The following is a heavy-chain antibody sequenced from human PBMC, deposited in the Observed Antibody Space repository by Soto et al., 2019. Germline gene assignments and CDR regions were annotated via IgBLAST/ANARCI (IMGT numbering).Heavy chain of an antibody. CDR1: GFTFSRYA. CDR2: IGGRGSNT. J-gene: IGHJ4*02. V-gene: IGHV3-23*01. Sequence: PGGSLRLSCAASGFTFSRYAMNWVLQSSGKGLEWVSTIGGRGSNTYYADSVKGRFTVSRDNPKNTLFLQMNSLRVEDTAVYYCAYSSTPFDYWGQGTLVTVSS. D-gene: IGHD6-13*01. CDR3: AYSSTPFDY.